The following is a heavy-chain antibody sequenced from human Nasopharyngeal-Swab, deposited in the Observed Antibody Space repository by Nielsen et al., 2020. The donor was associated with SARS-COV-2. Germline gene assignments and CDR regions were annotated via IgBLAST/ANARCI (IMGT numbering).Heavy chain of an antibody. CDR3: ARGFVVVPAARVGDAFDI. CDR1: GYTFTSYY. J-gene: IGHJ3*02. V-gene: IGHV1-46*01. D-gene: IGHD2-2*01. Sequence: ASVKVSCKASGYTFTSYYMHWVRQAPGQGLEWMGIINPSGGSTSYAQKFQGRVTMTRDTSTSTAYMELSSLRSEDTAVYYCARGFVVVPAARVGDAFDIWGQGTMVTVSS. CDR2: INPSGGST.